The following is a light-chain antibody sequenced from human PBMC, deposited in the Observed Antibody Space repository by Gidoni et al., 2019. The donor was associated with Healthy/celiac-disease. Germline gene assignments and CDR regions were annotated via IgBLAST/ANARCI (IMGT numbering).Light chain of an antibody. Sequence: EIVLTQSPATLSLSPGGRATLSCRASQSVSSYLAWYQQKPGQAPRLLIYDASNRATGIPARFSGSGSGTDFTLTISSLEPEYFAVYYCQQRSNWPPIFTFGPGTKVDIK. J-gene: IGKJ3*01. V-gene: IGKV3-11*01. CDR1: QSVSSY. CDR3: QQRSNWPPIFT. CDR2: DAS.